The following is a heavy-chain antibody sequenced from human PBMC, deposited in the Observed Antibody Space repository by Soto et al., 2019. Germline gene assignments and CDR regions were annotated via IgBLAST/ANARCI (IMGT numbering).Heavy chain of an antibody. D-gene: IGHD2-2*01. CDR2: INAGNGNT. Sequence: ASVKVSCKASGYTFTSYAMHWVRQAPGQRLEWMGWINAGNGNTKYSQKFQGRVTITRDTSASTAYMELSSLRSEDTAVYYCAMGCSSTSCYDYYYMDVWGKGTTVTVSS. J-gene: IGHJ6*03. CDR1: GYTFTSYA. CDR3: AMGCSSTSCYDYYYMDV. V-gene: IGHV1-3*01.